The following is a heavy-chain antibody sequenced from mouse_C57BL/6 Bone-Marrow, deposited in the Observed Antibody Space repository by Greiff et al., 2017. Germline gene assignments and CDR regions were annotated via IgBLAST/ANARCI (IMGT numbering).Heavy chain of an antibody. Sequence: EVKLQESGPGLVKPSQSLSLTCSVTGYSITSGYYWNWIRQFPGNKLEWMGYISYDGSNNYNPSLKNRISITLDTSKHQFFLKLNAVTTEDTATDYCARAGGYGPYWYFDVWGTGTTVTVSS. CDR2: ISYDGSN. J-gene: IGHJ1*03. V-gene: IGHV3-6*01. D-gene: IGHD2-2*01. CDR1: GYSITSGYY. CDR3: ARAGGYGPYWYFDV.